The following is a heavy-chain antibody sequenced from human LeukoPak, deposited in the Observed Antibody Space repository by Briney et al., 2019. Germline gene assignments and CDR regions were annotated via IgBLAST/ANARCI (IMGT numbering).Heavy chain of an antibody. D-gene: IGHD2-2*01. V-gene: IGHV3-21*01. J-gene: IGHJ4*02. CDR1: GFTFSSYS. CDR2: ISSSSSYI. CDR3: ARDTCSSTSCYSGVDY. Sequence: GGSLRLSCAASGFTFSSYSMNWVRQAPGKGLEWVSSISSSSSYIYYADSVKGRFTISRDNAKNSPYLQMNSLRAEDTAVYYCARDTCSSTSCYSGVDYWGQGTLVTVSS.